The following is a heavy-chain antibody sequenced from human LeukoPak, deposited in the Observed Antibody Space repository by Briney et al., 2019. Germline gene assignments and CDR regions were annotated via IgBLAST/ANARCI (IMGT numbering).Heavy chain of an antibody. D-gene: IGHD4-17*01. CDR3: VRNDGDDAFDI. Sequence: PGGSLRLSCAASGFTFSAYSMNWFRQAPGRGLEWVSYISSISTTIYYKDSVKGRFTVSRDNAKNSLYLHMTSLRAADTAVYYCVRNDGDDAFDIWGQGTMVTVSS. V-gene: IGHV3-48*01. CDR2: ISSISTTI. CDR1: GFTFSAYS. J-gene: IGHJ3*02.